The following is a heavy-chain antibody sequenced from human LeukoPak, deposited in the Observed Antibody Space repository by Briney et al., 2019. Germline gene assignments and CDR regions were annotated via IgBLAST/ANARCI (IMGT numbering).Heavy chain of an antibody. CDR1: GFTFSSYA. J-gene: IGHJ4*02. D-gene: IGHD6-13*01. CDR2: IHYDGSDN. Sequence: GGSLRLSCAASGFTFSSYAMHWVRQAPGKGLEWVAFIHYDGSDNYYADSVKGRFTISRDNSKNTLYLQMNTLRADDTAVYYCAKDHGSSDWYYFDYWGQGTLVTVSS. CDR3: AKDHGSSDWYYFDY. V-gene: IGHV3-30*02.